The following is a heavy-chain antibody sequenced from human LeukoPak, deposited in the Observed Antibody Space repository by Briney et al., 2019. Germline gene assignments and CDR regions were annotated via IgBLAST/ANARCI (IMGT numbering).Heavy chain of an antibody. V-gene: IGHV1-46*01. CDR3: ARGCSGGSCYRLFDY. D-gene: IGHD2-15*01. J-gene: IGHJ4*02. Sequence: GASVKVSCKACGYTFTSYYMHWVRQAPGQGLEWMGIINPSGGSTSYAQKFQGRVTMTRDTSTSTVYMELSSLRSEDTAVYYCARGCSGGSCYRLFDYWGQGTLVTVSS. CDR1: GYTFTSYY. CDR2: INPSGGST.